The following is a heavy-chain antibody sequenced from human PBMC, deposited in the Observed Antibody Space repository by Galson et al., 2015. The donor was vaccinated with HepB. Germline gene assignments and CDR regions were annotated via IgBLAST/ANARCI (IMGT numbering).Heavy chain of an antibody. V-gene: IGHV3-11*01. Sequence: SLRLSCAASGFTFSDYYMSWIRQAPGKGLEWVSYISSSGSTIYYADSVKGRFTISRDNAKNSLYLQMNSLRAEDTAVYYCARDLGRPWYDFWSGPRYYYYGMDVWGQGTTVTVSS. CDR2: ISSSGSTI. CDR3: ARDLGRPWYDFWSGPRYYYYGMDV. D-gene: IGHD3-3*01. CDR1: GFTFSDYY. J-gene: IGHJ6*02.